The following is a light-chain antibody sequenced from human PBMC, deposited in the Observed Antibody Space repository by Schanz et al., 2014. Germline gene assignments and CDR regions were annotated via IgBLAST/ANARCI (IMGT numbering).Light chain of an antibody. CDR3: QQYNNWTPYT. CDR1: QSVSSN. V-gene: IGKV3-15*01. CDR2: GAS. J-gene: IGKJ2*01. Sequence: EIVMTQSPATLSVSPGERATLSCRASQSVSSNLAWYQQKPGQAPRLLIYGASTRATGIPARFSGSGSGTEFTLTISSLQSEDCAVYYCQQYNNWTPYTFGQGTKLEIK.